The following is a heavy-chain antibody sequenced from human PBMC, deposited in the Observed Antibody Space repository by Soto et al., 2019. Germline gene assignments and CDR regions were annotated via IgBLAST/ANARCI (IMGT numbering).Heavy chain of an antibody. D-gene: IGHD6-13*01. CDR2: ISTYNGNT. CDR1: GYTFTSYG. J-gene: IGHJ4*02. CDR3: ARTDSRPQDFDY. Sequence: QVQLVQSGAEVKKPGASVRLSCKASGYTFTSYGITWVRQAPGQGLEWMGWISTYNGNTNYAQKHQGRVTMTTYTPTSTAYRELRSLRSDDTAVYYCARTDSRPQDFDYWGQGTLVTVSS. V-gene: IGHV1-18*01.